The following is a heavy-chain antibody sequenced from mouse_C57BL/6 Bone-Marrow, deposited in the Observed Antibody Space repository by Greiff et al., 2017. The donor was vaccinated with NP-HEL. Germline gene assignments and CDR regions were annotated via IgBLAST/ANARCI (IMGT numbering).Heavy chain of an antibody. J-gene: IGHJ2*01. CDR2: IRLKSDNYAS. V-gene: IGHV6-3*01. Sequence: EVKLMESGGGLVQPGGSMKLSCVASGFTFSNYWMNWVRQSPEQGLEWVAQIRLKSDNYASHYAEPVKGRFTISRADYKSSGNLQMNNLEAEDTESYCCTTNYGSSYSFDYWGQGTTLTVSS. D-gene: IGHD1-1*01. CDR3: TTNYGSSYSFDY. CDR1: GFTFSNYW.